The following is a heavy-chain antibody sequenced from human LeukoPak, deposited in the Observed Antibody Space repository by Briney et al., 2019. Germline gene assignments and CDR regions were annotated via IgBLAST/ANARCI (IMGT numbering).Heavy chain of an antibody. CDR3: AKDQAPYCGGACPYGY. CDR1: GITFSSYG. CDR2: ISGSGDST. D-gene: IGHD2-21*02. J-gene: IGHJ4*02. Sequence: GGSLRLSCAASGITFSSYGMSWVRQAPGKGLEWVSYISGSGDSTHYADSVKGRFTISRDNSKKTLYLHMNSLRAEDTAVYYCAKDQAPYCGGACPYGYWGQGTLVTVSS. V-gene: IGHV3-23*01.